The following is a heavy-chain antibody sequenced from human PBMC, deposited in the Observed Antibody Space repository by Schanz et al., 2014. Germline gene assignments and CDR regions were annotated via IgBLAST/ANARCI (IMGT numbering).Heavy chain of an antibody. Sequence: EVQLLESGGTVVQPGGSLRVSCAASGFVFRTFAMYWVRQAPGKGLEWVSAITGSGSKTYYADSVKGRFTIARDNSKNTLFLQMDSLRVEDTAVYYCAKDQGSYGSGSYSYFDYWGQGTLVTVSS. V-gene: IGHV3-23*01. J-gene: IGHJ4*02. D-gene: IGHD3-10*01. CDR3: AKDQGSYGSGSYSYFDY. CDR1: GFVFRTFA. CDR2: ITGSGSKT.